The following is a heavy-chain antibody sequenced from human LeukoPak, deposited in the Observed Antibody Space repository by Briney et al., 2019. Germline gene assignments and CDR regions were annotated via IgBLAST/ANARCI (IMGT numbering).Heavy chain of an antibody. V-gene: IGHV5-51*01. D-gene: IGHD6-13*01. CDR2: IYPGDSDT. Sequence: GESLKIPCKGSGYSFTSYWIGWVRQMPGKGLEWMGIIYPGDSDTRYSPSFQGQVTISADKSISTAYLQWSSLKASDTAVYYCARSIAAAGILFNWFDPWGQGTLVTVSS. J-gene: IGHJ5*02. CDR3: ARSIAAAGILFNWFDP. CDR1: GYSFTSYW.